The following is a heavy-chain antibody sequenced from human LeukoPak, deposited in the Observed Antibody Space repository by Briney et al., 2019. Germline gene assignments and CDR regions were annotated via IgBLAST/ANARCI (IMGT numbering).Heavy chain of an antibody. D-gene: IGHD3-10*01. CDR2: ISKDGRKN. CDR1: GFSFSTSG. CDR3: ARDLLNYGSAYYDVGIFDS. Sequence: GGSLRLSCEASGFSFSTSGVHWVRQAPGKGLEWMAVISKDGRKNHYADSVKGRFAISRDNSKSTLFLQMNSLRPEDTAIYYCARDLLNYGSAYYDVGIFDSWGQGTLVTVSS. V-gene: IGHV3-30*09. J-gene: IGHJ4*02.